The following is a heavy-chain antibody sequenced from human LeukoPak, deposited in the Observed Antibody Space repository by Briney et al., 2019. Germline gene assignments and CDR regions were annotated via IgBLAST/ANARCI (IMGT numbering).Heavy chain of an antibody. Sequence: QPGGSLRLSCAASGFTFSSYAMSWVRQAPGKGLEWVSGISGSGGSTYYADSVKGRFTISRDNSKNTLYLQMSNLRVEDTAVYYCARIGYGFSDGSGLDYWGQGTLVTVSS. CDR1: GFTFSSYA. CDR2: ISGSGGST. V-gene: IGHV3-23*01. CDR3: ARIGYGFSDGSGLDY. D-gene: IGHD5-18*01. J-gene: IGHJ4*02.